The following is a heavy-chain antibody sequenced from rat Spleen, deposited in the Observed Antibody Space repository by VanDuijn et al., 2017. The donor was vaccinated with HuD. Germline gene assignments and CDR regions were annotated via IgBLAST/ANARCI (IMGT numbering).Heavy chain of an antibody. CDR3: VRHPQTTEGIRY. J-gene: IGHJ2*01. V-gene: IGHV5S13*01. D-gene: IGHD1-11*01. Sequence: EVQLVESGGGLVQPGRSLKLSCAASGFSFSKFGMAWVRQAPTKGLEWVASIHTGGGYTYYRDSVKGRFTISRDNAKNTLYLQMDSLRSEDTATYYCVRHPQTTEGIRYWGQGVMVTVSS. CDR2: IHTGGGYT. CDR1: GFSFSKFG.